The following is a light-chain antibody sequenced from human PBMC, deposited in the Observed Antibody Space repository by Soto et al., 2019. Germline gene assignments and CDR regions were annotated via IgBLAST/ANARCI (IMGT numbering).Light chain of an antibody. CDR3: QQYETFSGK. CDR1: QSVSGW. J-gene: IGKJ1*01. CDR2: DAS. V-gene: IGKV1-5*01. Sequence: DIQMPHSPSTLSASVWDRVNVTLRASQSVSGWLAWYQQKPGEAPKLLIYDASALPRGVPSRFSGSGSGTKFTLTIASLQPDDFATYYCQQYETFSGKFGTGAKVDIK.